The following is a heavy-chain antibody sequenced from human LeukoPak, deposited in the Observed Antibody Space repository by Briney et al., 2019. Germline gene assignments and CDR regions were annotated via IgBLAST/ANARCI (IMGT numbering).Heavy chain of an antibody. D-gene: IGHD3-22*01. J-gene: IGHJ4*02. V-gene: IGHV3-74*01. Sequence: PGGSLRPSCAASGFTFSSYWMHWVRQAPGKGLVWVSRINSDGSSTSYADSVKGRFTISRDNAKNTLYLQMNSLRAEDTAVYYCARDAYYYDSSGLSLLGYWGQGTLVTVSS. CDR3: ARDAYYYDSSGLSLLGY. CDR1: GFTFSSYW. CDR2: INSDGSST.